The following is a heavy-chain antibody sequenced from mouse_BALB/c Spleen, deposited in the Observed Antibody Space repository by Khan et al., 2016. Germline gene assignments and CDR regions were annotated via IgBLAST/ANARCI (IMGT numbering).Heavy chain of an antibody. D-gene: IGHD2-4*01. Sequence: VQLQQSGPELVKPGASVKMSCKASGYTFTNYVIHWVKQKPGQGLEWIGYINPYNDDTKYNEKFKGKATLTSDKSSSTAYIELSSLTSEDSAVYYCARSDYDGDWYFDVRGAGTTVTVSS. CDR2: INPYNDDT. J-gene: IGHJ1*01. CDR3: ARSDYDGDWYFDV. CDR1: GYTFTNYV. V-gene: IGHV1S136*01.